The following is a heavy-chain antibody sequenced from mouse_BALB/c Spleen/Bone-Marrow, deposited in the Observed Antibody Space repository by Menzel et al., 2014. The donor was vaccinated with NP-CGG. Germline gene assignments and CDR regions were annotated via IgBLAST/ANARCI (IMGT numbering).Heavy chain of an antibody. D-gene: IGHD2-1*01. CDR2: INPDSNTI. CDR3: ARPDGNPVGFTY. Sequence: EVKLMESGGGLVQPGGSLKLSCAASGFDFSGYWMSWVRQAPGKGLEWIGEINPDSNTINYSPSLRDKFIISRDNAKNTLYLQMSKVRSEDTALYYCARPDGNPVGFTYWGQGTLVTVSA. J-gene: IGHJ3*01. V-gene: IGHV4-1*02. CDR1: GFDFSGYW.